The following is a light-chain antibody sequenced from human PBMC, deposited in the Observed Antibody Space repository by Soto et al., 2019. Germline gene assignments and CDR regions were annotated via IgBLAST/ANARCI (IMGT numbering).Light chain of an antibody. CDR1: SSDVGGYNY. Sequence: QSVLTQPRSVSGSLGQSVTISCTGTSSDVGGYNYVSWFQQYPGKAPKLMIYDVSGRPSGVPDRFSGSKSGNTASLTISGLQADDEADYYCCSYAGSFIFVFGAGTKLTVL. J-gene: IGLJ1*01. CDR2: DVS. V-gene: IGLV2-11*01. CDR3: CSYAGSFIFV.